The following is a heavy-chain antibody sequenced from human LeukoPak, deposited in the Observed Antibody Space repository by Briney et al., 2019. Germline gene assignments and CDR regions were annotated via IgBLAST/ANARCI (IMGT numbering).Heavy chain of an antibody. Sequence: PGGSLRLSCAASGFTFSSYSMNWVRQAPGKGLEWVSYISSGNTYIYYADSVKGRFTISRDDAKNSLYLQMNSLRAEDTAVYYCARGEGVHYDILSGYYRGYYFDYWGQGTLVTVSS. CDR2: ISSGNTYI. CDR3: ARGEGVHYDILSGYYRGYYFDY. J-gene: IGHJ4*02. D-gene: IGHD3-9*01. V-gene: IGHV3-21*01. CDR1: GFTFSSYS.